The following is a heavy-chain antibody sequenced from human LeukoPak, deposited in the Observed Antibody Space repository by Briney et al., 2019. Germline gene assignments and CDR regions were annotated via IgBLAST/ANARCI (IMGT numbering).Heavy chain of an antibody. CDR1: GFTFSSYW. D-gene: IGHD2-2*01. V-gene: IGHV3-74*01. CDR2: INTDGSST. J-gene: IGHJ6*04. Sequence: AGGSLRLSCAASGFTFSSYWMHWVRQAPGKGLVWVSRINTDGSSTSYADSVKGRFTISRDNAKNSVHLQMNSLRAEDTAVYYCATRYCSIAACRASSYKSLDVWGKGTTVTVSS. CDR3: ATRYCSIAACRASSYKSLDV.